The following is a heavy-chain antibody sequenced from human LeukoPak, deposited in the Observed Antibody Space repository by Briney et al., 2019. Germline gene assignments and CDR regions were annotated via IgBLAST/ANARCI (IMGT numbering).Heavy chain of an antibody. D-gene: IGHD2-21*02. CDR1: GGSISSYY. J-gene: IGHJ6*03. CDR2: IYYSGST. V-gene: IGHV4-59*12. Sequence: SETLSLTCTVSGGSISSYYWSWIRQPPGKGLEWIGSIYYSGSTYYNPSLKSRVTISVDTSKNQFSLKLSSVTAADTAVYYCARGREHIVVVTAIYYYYYMDIWGKGTTVTISS. CDR3: ARGREHIVVVTAIYYYYYMDI.